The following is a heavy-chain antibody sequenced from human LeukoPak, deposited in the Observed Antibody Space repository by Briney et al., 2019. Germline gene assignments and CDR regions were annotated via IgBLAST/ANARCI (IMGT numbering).Heavy chain of an antibody. CDR3: TAPPD. J-gene: IGHJ4*02. CDR2: IKSESAGGTT. Sequence: GGSLRLSCEASGITISSAWLSWVRQAPGKGLEWVARIKSESAGGTTDHAAPVKGRFTISRDDSKNTLYLQMDSLIIEDTGVYYCTAPPDWGQGTLVTVSS. CDR1: GITISSAW. V-gene: IGHV3-15*01.